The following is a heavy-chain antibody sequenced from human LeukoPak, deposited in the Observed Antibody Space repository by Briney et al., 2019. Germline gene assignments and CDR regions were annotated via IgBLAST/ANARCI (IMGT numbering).Heavy chain of an antibody. V-gene: IGHV1-2*02. CDR1: GYSFTAYY. CDR2: INPNNGGT. D-gene: IGHD6-19*01. CDR3: AREGSPLYFDL. J-gene: IGHJ4*02. Sequence: ASLKVSCKASGYSFTAYYIHWVRQAPGQGLEWLGWINPNNGGTKYTQKFQGRVTMTRNTSISTTYMELTRLISDDTATYYCAREGSPLYFDLWGQGTVVTVSS.